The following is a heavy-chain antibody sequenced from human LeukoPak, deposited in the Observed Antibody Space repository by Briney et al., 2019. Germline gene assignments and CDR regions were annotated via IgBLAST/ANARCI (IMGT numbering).Heavy chain of an antibody. V-gene: IGHV1-18*01. CDR1: GYTFTTYG. J-gene: IGHJ6*03. CDR2: ISPYNGDT. Sequence: GASVKVSCKASGYTFTTYGISWVRQAPGQGLEWVGWISPYNGDTNYAQKLQGRVTMTTDTSTSTAYMELMSLRADDTAVYFCARGPSFSNSLYYYYYYMDVWAKGTAVTVSS. D-gene: IGHD4-11*01. CDR3: ARGPSFSNSLYYYYYYMDV.